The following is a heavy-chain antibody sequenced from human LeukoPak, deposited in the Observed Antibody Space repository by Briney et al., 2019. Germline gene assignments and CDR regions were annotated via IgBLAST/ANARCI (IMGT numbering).Heavy chain of an antibody. J-gene: IGHJ4*02. CDR3: ARRPLFDY. CDR1: GFTFSSYW. V-gene: IGHV4-39*01. Sequence: GSLRLSCAASGFTFSSYWMSWVRRAPGKGLEWIASIYCSGSTYYNPSLKSRVTVSVDTSKSQFSLRLSPVTAADTAVYYCARRPLFDYWGQGTLVTVSS. CDR2: IYCSGST.